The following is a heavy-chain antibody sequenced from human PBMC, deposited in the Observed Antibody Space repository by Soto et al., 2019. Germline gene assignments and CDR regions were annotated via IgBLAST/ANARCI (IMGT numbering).Heavy chain of an antibody. CDR1: GFSLSNARMG. J-gene: IGHJ5*02. V-gene: IGHV2-26*01. Sequence: QVTLKESGPVLVKPTETLTLTCTVSGFSLSNARMGVSWIRHPPGKALEWLAHIFSNDETSYSTCLKSTLTISKDTSKSQVVLTMTNMDPVDTATYSCARMLIAADGTGWFDPWGQGTLVTVSS. CDR2: IFSNDET. D-gene: IGHD6-13*01. CDR3: ARMLIAADGTGWFDP.